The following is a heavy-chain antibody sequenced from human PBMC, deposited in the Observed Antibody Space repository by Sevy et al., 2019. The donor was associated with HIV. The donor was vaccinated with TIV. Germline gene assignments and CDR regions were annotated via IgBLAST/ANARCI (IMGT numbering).Heavy chain of an antibody. CDR2: IYYSGST. CDR1: GGSISSYY. D-gene: IGHD3-3*01. CDR3: ARFTIFGVVNYYYFDY. J-gene: IGHJ4*02. V-gene: IGHV4-59*01. Sequence: SETLSLTCTVSGGSISSYYWSWIRQPPGKGLEWIGYIYYSGSTNYNPSLESRVTISVDTSKNQFSLKLSSVTAADTAVYYCARFTIFGVVNYYYFDYWGQGTLVTVSS.